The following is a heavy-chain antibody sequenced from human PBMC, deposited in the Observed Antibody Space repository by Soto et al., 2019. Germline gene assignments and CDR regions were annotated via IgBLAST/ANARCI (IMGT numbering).Heavy chain of an antibody. CDR2: IYPGDSDT. D-gene: IGHD3-3*01. Sequence: GESLKISCQGSGYSFSSFWIAWVRQTPGKGLEWMGIIYPGDSDTRYSPSFQGQVTISADKSISTAYLQWNNLKASDTAMYYCARGMTIFGVVYYWGQGTLVTVS. CDR1: GYSFSSFW. J-gene: IGHJ4*02. CDR3: ARGMTIFGVVYY. V-gene: IGHV5-51*01.